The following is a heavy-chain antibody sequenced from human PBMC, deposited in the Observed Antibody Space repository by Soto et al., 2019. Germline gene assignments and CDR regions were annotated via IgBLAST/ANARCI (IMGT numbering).Heavy chain of an antibody. CDR1: GGSISSSSHY. CDR2: IYYSGST. V-gene: IGHV4-39*01. J-gene: IGHJ4*02. Sequence: QLQLQESGPGLVKPSETLSLTCTVSGGSISSSSHYWGWIRQPPGKGLEWIGSIYYSGSTYYNPSLKSRVTISVDTSKNQFSLKLSSVTAADTAVYYCARLHYGDYVLDYWGQGTLVTVSS. D-gene: IGHD4-17*01. CDR3: ARLHYGDYVLDY.